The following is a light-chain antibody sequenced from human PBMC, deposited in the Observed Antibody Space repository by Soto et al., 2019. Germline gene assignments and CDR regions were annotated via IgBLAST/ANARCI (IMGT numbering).Light chain of an antibody. CDR2: DAS. Sequence: EIVLTQSPATLSLSPGERATLSCRASQSVRSLLAWYQQKPGQAPRLLIYDASNRATGIPARFSGSGSVTDFTLPISSLETEDFAVYYCQQRSSLPLTFGGGTKVEIK. J-gene: IGKJ4*01. V-gene: IGKV3-11*01. CDR1: QSVRSL. CDR3: QQRSSLPLT.